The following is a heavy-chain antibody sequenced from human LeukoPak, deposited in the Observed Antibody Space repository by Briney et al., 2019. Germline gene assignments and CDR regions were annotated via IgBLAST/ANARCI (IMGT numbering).Heavy chain of an antibody. Sequence: PSETLSLTCTVSGGSISSGSYCWSWIRQPAGKGLEWNGRIYTSGSTNYNPSLKSRVTISVDTSKNQFSLKLSSVTAADTAVYYCARMVVVPAAILYYYYMDVWGKGTTVTVSS. D-gene: IGHD2-2*01. CDR2: IYTSGST. J-gene: IGHJ6*03. CDR3: ARMVVVPAAILYYYYMDV. V-gene: IGHV4-61*02. CDR1: GGSISSGSYC.